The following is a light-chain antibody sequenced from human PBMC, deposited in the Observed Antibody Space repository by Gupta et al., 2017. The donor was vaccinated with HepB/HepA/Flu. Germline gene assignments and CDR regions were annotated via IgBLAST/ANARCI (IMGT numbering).Light chain of an antibody. CDR1: SSIGTNY. CDR2: KTN. Sequence: QSVLPQPPSPSETPGQRPTISCSGSSSIGTNYVYWYKQLPGTAPQLLIYKTNQRPSWVPDRFSGSKSATSAALAISGLRSEDEVDYYCAAWDDSVSGPVFGGGTKLTV. V-gene: IGLV1-47*01. CDR3: AAWDDSVSGPV. J-gene: IGLJ3*02.